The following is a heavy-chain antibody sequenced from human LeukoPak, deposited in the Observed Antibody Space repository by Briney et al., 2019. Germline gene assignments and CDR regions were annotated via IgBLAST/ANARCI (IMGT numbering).Heavy chain of an antibody. CDR2: IDPNDSHT. V-gene: IGHV5-10-1*01. D-gene: IGHD4-11*01. J-gene: IGHJ4*02. Sequence: GESLKISCKGSGYSSSNKWISWVRQMPGKGLEWMGRIDPNDSHTNYSPSFQGHVSISADKSISTAYLQWSSLKASDTAMYYCARHDYSNYGGSDYWGQGTLVTVSS. CDR1: GYSSSNKW. CDR3: ARHDYSNYGGSDY.